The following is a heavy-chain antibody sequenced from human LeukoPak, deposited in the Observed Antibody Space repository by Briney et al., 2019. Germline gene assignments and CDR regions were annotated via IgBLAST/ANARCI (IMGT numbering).Heavy chain of an antibody. J-gene: IGHJ4*02. D-gene: IGHD2-15*01. Sequence: GSSVKVSCKASGGTFSSYAISWVRQAPGQGLEWMGGIIPIFGTANYAQKFQGRVTITTDESTITAYMELSSLRSEDTAVYYCARGAGYRSGGSCYPIDYWGQGTLVTVSS. CDR2: IIPIFGTA. CDR1: GGTFSSYA. V-gene: IGHV1-69*05. CDR3: ARGAGYRSGGSCYPIDY.